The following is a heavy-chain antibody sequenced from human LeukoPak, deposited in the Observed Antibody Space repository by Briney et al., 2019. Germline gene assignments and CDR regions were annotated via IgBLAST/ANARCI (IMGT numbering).Heavy chain of an antibody. CDR2: IYYSGST. CDR3: ASLSRFGNYYGMDV. CDR1: GGSFSNYY. Sequence: SETLSLTCTVSGGSFSNYYWSWIRQPPGKGLEWIGYIYYSGSTNYNPSLKSRVTISVDTSKNQFSLKLSSVTAADTAVYYCASLSRFGNYYGMDVWGQGTTVTVSS. V-gene: IGHV4-59*08. J-gene: IGHJ6*02. D-gene: IGHD3-16*01.